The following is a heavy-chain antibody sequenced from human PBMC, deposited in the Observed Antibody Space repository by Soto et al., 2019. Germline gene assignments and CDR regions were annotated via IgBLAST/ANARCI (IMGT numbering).Heavy chain of an antibody. CDR1: GYTFTGYY. CDR3: ATEGADCSGGSCYRTHKNGFDP. CDR2: INPNSGGT. J-gene: IGHJ5*02. Sequence: QVQLVQSGAEVKKPGASVKVSCKASGYTFTGYYMHWVRQAPGQGLEWMGWINPNSGGTNYAQKFQGSVTMTGDAAISTAYMELSRLRSDDTAVYYCATEGADCSGGSCYRTHKNGFDPWGQGTLVTVSS. D-gene: IGHD2-15*01. V-gene: IGHV1-2*04.